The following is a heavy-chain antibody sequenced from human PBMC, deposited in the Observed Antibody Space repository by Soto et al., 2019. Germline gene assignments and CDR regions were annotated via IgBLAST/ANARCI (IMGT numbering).Heavy chain of an antibody. D-gene: IGHD3-22*01. V-gene: IGHV1-69*01. CDR3: ARDLGHCYDSSGYYPFDY. CDR1: GGTFSSYA. J-gene: IGHJ4*02. CDR2: IIPIFGTA. Sequence: QVQLVQSGAEVKKPGSSVKVSCKASGGTFSSYAISWVRQAPGQGLEWMGGIIPIFGTANYAQKFQGRVTISADESTSTDYMELSSLRSEDTAVYYCARDLGHCYDSSGYYPFDYWGQGTLVTASS.